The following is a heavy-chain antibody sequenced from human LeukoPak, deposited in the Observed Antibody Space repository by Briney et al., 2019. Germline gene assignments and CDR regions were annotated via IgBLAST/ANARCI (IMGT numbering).Heavy chain of an antibody. D-gene: IGHD5-12*01. CDR2: INPNSGGT. CDR1: GYIFTDYY. Sequence: ASVKVSCKASGYIFTDYYMHWVRQAPGQELGWMGRINPNSGGTNYARKFQGRVTMTRDTSISTAYTELSRLRSDDTAVYYCARGGGYDEFDYWGQGTLVTVSS. V-gene: IGHV1/OR15-1*01. CDR3: ARGGGYDEFDY. J-gene: IGHJ4*02.